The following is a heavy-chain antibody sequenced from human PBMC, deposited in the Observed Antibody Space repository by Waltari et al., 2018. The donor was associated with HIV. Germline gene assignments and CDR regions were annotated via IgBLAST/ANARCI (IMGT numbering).Heavy chain of an antibody. CDR1: GGSISSSSYY. J-gene: IGHJ6*02. Sequence: QLQLQESGPGLVKPSATLSLPCTVSGGSISSSSYYWGWIRQPPGKGLEWIGSIYYSGSTYYNPSLKSRVTISVDTSKNQFSLKLSSVTAADTAVYYCARPIVVGALGYGMDVWGQGTTVTVSS. CDR2: IYYSGST. D-gene: IGHD2-2*01. V-gene: IGHV4-39*01. CDR3: ARPIVVGALGYGMDV.